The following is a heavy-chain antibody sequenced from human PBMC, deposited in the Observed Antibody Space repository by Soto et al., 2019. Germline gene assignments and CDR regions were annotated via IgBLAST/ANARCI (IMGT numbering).Heavy chain of an antibody. CDR2: IHYNGNT. Sequence: QVQLQVSGPGLVKPSETLSLTCTVSGDSISSYSWSWIRQPPGKGLEWIGNIHYNGNTKYNPSLQRRVTXSXXXSXXQFSLKLISVTAADTAVYYCAREGNLGRWLQPLDYWGQGTLVTVSS. CDR3: AREGNLGRWLQPLDY. CDR1: GDSISSYS. J-gene: IGHJ4*02. V-gene: IGHV4-59*01. D-gene: IGHD5-12*01.